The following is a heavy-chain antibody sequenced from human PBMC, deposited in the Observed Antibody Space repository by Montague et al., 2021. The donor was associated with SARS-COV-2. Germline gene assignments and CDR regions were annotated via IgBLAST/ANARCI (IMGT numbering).Heavy chain of an antibody. CDR3: ARDPNSSGGNMGSF. J-gene: IGHJ2*01. Sequence: SLRLSCAASGFAFSSSWMSWVRQSPGKGLEWVAIMKYDGSEQYYVASVQGRFTISRDNARRSVFLQMNSLSAEDTAVYFCARDPNSSGGNMGSFWGRGTLVSVSS. V-gene: IGHV3-7*01. CDR1: GFAFSSSW. D-gene: IGHD6-19*01. CDR2: MKYDGSEQ.